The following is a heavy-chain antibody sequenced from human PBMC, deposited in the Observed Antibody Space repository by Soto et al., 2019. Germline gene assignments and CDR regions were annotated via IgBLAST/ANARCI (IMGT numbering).Heavy chain of an antibody. V-gene: IGHV3-9*01. J-gene: IGHJ4*02. CDR1: GFIFGDNG. CDR2: ISWNSGSK. Sequence: PGGSLRLSCVASGFIFGDNGMHWVRQVPGKGLEWVAGISWNSGSKGYADSVKGRFTISRDNAKNSLYLQMNSLRADDTALYYCARTSLTEWDLLTLGFDYWGQGTQVTVSS. CDR3: ARTSLTEWDLLTLGFDY. D-gene: IGHD1-26*01.